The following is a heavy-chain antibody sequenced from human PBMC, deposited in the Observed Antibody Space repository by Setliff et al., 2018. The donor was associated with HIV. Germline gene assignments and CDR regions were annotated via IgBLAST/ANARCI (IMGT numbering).Heavy chain of an antibody. CDR2: ISFEGSNK. J-gene: IGHJ6*02. CDR1: GFTFNSHG. CDR3: VRYLDPHGLDV. Sequence: GGSLRLSCVASGFTFNSHGMLWVRQAPGKGLEWVAVISFEGSNKKYADSVKGRFTISRDNSKNTLYLQMNSLRAEDTAVYFCVRYLDPHGLDVWSQGTMVTVSS. V-gene: IGHV3-30*03. D-gene: IGHD1-1*01.